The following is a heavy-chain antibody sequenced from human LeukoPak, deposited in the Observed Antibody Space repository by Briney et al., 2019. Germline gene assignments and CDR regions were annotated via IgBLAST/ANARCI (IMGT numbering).Heavy chain of an antibody. CDR2: ISYDGSDK. CDR3: VGVGGYDSSGFLDY. CDR1: GFTFSNDG. Sequence: GGSLRLSCAASGFTFSNDGMHWVRQAPGRGLEWVALISYDGSDKHYADSVKGRFTISRDNSKNTLYLQMNSLSRDDTAVYYCVGVGGYDSSGFLDYWGQGTLVTVSS. J-gene: IGHJ4*02. V-gene: IGHV3-30*03. D-gene: IGHD3-22*01.